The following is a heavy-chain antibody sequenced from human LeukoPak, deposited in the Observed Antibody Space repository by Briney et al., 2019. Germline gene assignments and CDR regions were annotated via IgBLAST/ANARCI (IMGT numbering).Heavy chain of an antibody. V-gene: IGHV3-7*05. CDR3: ARGCYYERSGYCPFDY. J-gene: IGHJ4*02. D-gene: IGHD3-22*01. Sequence: SGGSLRLSCAASGFTFSSYWMSWVRQAPGKGLEWVANIKQDGSEKYYVDSVKGRFTISRDNSKNTLYLQMNSLRADDTAVYYCARGCYYERSGYCPFDYWGPGTLVTVSS. CDR1: GFTFSSYW. CDR2: IKQDGSEK.